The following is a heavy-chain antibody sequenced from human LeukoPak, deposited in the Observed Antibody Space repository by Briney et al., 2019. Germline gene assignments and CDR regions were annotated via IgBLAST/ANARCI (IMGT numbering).Heavy chain of an antibody. CDR2: IKSKTDGGTT. V-gene: IGHV3-15*01. CDR1: GFTFSNAW. D-gene: IGHD3-9*01. J-gene: IGHJ4*02. Sequence: GGSLRLSCAASGFTFSNAWMSWVRQAPGKGLEWVGRIKSKTDGGTTDYAAPVKGGFTISRDDSKNTLYLQMNSLKTEDTAVYYCTTDRLRYFDRLLYRAHGYYFDYWGQGTLVTVSS. CDR3: TTDRLRYFDRLLYRAHGYYFDY.